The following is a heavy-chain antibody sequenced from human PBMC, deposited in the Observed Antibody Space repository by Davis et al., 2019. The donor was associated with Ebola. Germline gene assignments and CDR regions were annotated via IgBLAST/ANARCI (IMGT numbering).Heavy chain of an antibody. D-gene: IGHD3-3*01. CDR2: IYSGGIT. Sequence: GGSLRLSCAASGFTFSKHAMSWVRQAPGKGLEWVSVIYSGGITYYADSVKGRFTISRDNSKKTIYLQMNSLRTEDTAVYYCARSGLSFGVVKYHYGMDVWGRGTTVTVSS. V-gene: IGHV3-23*03. CDR1: GFTFSKHA. J-gene: IGHJ6*04. CDR3: ARSGLSFGVVKYHYGMDV.